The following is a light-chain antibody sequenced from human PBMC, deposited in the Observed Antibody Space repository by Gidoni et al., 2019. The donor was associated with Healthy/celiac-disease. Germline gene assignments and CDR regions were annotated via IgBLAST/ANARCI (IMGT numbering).Light chain of an antibody. CDR1: QSISSW. CDR2: KES. CDR3: QHYKSYLYT. V-gene: IGKV1-5*03. Sequence: DIHMTQSPSTLFASVGDRVTITCRASQSISSWLAWYQQKPGKAPKLLIYKESDLATGVPSRFSGSGSETELTLTISRLQPDDFATYYCQHYKSYLYTFGQXTQLEI. J-gene: IGKJ2*01.